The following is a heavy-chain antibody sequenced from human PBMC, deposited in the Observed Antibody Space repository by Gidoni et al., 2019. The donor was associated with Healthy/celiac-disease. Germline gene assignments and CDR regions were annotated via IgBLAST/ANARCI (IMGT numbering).Heavy chain of an antibody. D-gene: IGHD3-22*01. V-gene: IGHV1-69*01. Sequence: QVQLVQSGAEVKTPGSSVKVSCKASGGTFSSYHIRWVRKAPGQGLEWMGGLIPIYGTECYAEKFQGRVTITADESTSTAYMELSSLRSEDTAVYYCASTYYHDSSGYYNHPQIDYYYGMDVWGQGTTVTVSS. J-gene: IGHJ6*02. CDR2: LIPIYGTE. CDR3: ASTYYHDSSGYYNHPQIDYYYGMDV. CDR1: GGTFSSYH.